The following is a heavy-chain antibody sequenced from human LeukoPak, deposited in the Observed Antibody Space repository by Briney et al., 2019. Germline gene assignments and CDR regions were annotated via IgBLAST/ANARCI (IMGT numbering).Heavy chain of an antibody. Sequence: SETLSLTCTVSGYSISSGYYWGWIRQPPGKGLEWIGNIYPTGSTYYNPSLKSRVTISVDTSKNQFSLKVSSVSAADTAVYYCARDTAAAGNGYWGQGTLVTVSS. J-gene: IGHJ4*02. CDR1: GYSISSGYY. D-gene: IGHD6-13*01. V-gene: IGHV4-38-2*02. CDR2: IYPTGST. CDR3: ARDTAAAGNGY.